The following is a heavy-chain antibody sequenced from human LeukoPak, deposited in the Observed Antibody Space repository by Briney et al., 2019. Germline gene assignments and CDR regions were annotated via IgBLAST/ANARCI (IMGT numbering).Heavy chain of an antibody. CDR3: ARGRGWVDH. J-gene: IGHJ4*02. CDR2: IYDDGRVT. Sequence: PGGSLRLSCAASGFTFSSYEMNWVRQTPGKGLEWVANIYDDGRVTNYVDSVKGRFTISRDNARNSVYLQMNSLRVEDTSLYYCARGRGWVDHWGQGTLVTVSS. D-gene: IGHD3-16*01. CDR1: GFTFSSYE. V-gene: IGHV3-7*01.